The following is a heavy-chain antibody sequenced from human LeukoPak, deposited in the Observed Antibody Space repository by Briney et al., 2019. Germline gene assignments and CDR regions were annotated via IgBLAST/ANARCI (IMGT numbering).Heavy chain of an antibody. V-gene: IGHV4-31*03. J-gene: IGHJ6*02. CDR1: GGSISSGGYY. CDR2: SNYRGST. CDR3: ARRADNYYGLDV. D-gene: IGHD6-25*01. Sequence: SQTLSLTCTVSGGSISSGGYYWGWLRQVPGKGLEWIGYSNYRGSTYNNPSLKSRVTISVDTSKNQFSLKLTSVTAADTAIYYCARRADNYYGLDVWGQGTTVTVSS.